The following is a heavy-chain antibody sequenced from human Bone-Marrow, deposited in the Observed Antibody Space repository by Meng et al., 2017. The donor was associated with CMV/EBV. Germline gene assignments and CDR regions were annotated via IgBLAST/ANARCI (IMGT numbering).Heavy chain of an antibody. J-gene: IGHJ6*02. CDR1: GFTFSSYS. D-gene: IGHD1-26*01. CDR2: ISSSSSYI. Sequence: GGSLRLSCAASGFTFSSYSMNWVRQAPGKGLEWVSSISSSSSYIYYADSVKGRFTISRDNAKNSLYLQMNSLRAEDTAVYYCAREKDSGSYQTGDYYYYGMDVWGQGTTVTVSS. V-gene: IGHV3-21*01. CDR3: AREKDSGSYQTGDYYYYGMDV.